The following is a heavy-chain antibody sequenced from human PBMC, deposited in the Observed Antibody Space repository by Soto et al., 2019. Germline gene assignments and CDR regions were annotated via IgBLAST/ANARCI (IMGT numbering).Heavy chain of an antibody. CDR3: TSKPVYCTNGVCYHYYYMDV. V-gene: IGHV3-15*01. CDR1: GFTFSNAW. J-gene: IGHJ6*03. CDR2: IKSKTDGGTT. Sequence: GGSLRLSCAASGFTFSNAWMSWVRQAPGKGLEWVGRIKSKTDGGTTDYAAPVKGRFTISRDDSKNTLYLQMNSLKTEDTAVYYCTSKPVYCTNGVCYHYYYMDVWGKGTTVTVSS. D-gene: IGHD2-8*01.